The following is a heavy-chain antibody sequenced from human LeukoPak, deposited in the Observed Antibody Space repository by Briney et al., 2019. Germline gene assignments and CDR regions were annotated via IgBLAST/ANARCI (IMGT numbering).Heavy chain of an antibody. CDR1: GGSISSGGYY. V-gene: IGHV4-31*03. J-gene: IGHJ4*02. CDR3: ARVGRGYYGSGSYFPDY. CDR2: IYYSGST. Sequence: PLETLSLTCTVSGGSISSGGYYWSWIRQHPGKGLEWIGYIYYSGSTYYNPSLKSRVTISVGTSKNQFSLKLSSVTAADTAVYYCARVGRGYYGSGSYFPDYWGQGTLVTVSS. D-gene: IGHD3-10*01.